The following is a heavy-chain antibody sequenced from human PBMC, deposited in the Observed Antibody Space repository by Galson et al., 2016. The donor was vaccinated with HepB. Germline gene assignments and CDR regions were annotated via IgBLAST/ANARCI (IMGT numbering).Heavy chain of an antibody. D-gene: IGHD3-22*01. CDR2: IISIIGTT. Sequence: SVKVSCKASGGIFGSSTFSWMRQAPGQGLEWMGDIISIIGTTHYAQNFQGRVTITADESTSTAYMELSSLRYDDTAVYFCARGTSQAPYYYDTTGFQNWGQGTLLTVSS. CDR3: ARGTSQAPYYYDTTGFQN. V-gene: IGHV1-69*13. J-gene: IGHJ4*02. CDR1: GGIFGSST.